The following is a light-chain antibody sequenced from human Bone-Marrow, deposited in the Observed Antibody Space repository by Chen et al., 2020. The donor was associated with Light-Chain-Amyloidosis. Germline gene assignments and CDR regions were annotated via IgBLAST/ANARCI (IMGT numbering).Light chain of an antibody. CDR3: QVWDRSSDRPV. J-gene: IGLJ3*02. CDR2: DDS. Sequence: SYVLTQPSSVSVAPGQTATIACGGNNIGSTSVHWYQQTPGQAPLLVVYDDSDRPSGIPVRLSGSHSGNTATLTISRVQAGDEAGYYCQVWDRSSDRPVFGGGTKLTVL. CDR1: NIGSTS. V-gene: IGLV3-21*02.